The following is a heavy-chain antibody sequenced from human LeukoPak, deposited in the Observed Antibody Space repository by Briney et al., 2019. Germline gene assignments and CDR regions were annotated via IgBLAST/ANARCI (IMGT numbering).Heavy chain of an antibody. J-gene: IGHJ4*02. CDR1: GGSISSYY. CDR3: ASWDPVGYFDY. D-gene: IGHD1-26*01. V-gene: IGHV4-59*01. Sequence: SETLSLTCTVSGGSISSYYWSWIRQPPGKGLEWIGYIYYSGSTNYNPSLKSRVTISVDTSKNQFSLKLSSVTAADTAVYYCASWDPVGYFDYWGQGTLVTVSS. CDR2: IYYSGST.